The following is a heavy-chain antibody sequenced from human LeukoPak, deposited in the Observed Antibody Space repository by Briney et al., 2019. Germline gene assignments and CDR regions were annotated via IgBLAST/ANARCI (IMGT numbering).Heavy chain of an antibody. D-gene: IGHD2-15*01. CDR2: IYPGDSDT. CDR3: ARLEPDIVVVVAARGYNWFDP. V-gene: IGHV5-51*01. CDR1: GYSFTSYW. Sequence: GESLKISCKGSGYSFTSYWIGWVRQMPGKGLEWMGIIYPGDSDTRYSSSFQGQVTISADKSISTAYLQWSSLKASDTAMYYCARLEPDIVVVVAARGYNWFDPWGQGTLVTVSS. J-gene: IGHJ5*02.